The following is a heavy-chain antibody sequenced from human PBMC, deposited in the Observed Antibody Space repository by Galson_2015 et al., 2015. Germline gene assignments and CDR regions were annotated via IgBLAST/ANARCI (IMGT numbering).Heavy chain of an antibody. V-gene: IGHV3-7*01. CDR3: ARDPTRDGYNFDY. CDR1: GFTFSSYW. D-gene: IGHD5-24*01. Sequence: SLRLSCAASGFTFSSYWMSWVRQAPGKGLEWVANIKQDGSEKYYVDSVKGRFTISRDNAKNSLYLQMNSLRAEDTAVYYCARDPTRDGYNFDYWGQGTLVTVSS. CDR2: IKQDGSEK. J-gene: IGHJ4*02.